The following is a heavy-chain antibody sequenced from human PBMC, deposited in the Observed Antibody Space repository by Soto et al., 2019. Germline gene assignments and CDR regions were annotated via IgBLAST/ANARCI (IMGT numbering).Heavy chain of an antibody. Sequence: EVQLVESGGGLIQPGGSLRLSCAASGLTVSSNYMSWVRQAPGKGLEWVSVIYSGGSTDYADSVKGRFTISRDNSKNTLYIQMNSLRAEDTAVYYCARGKNYGSGSYSGYWCQGTLVTVSS. CDR1: GLTVSSNY. CDR3: ARGKNYGSGSYSGY. V-gene: IGHV3-53*01. J-gene: IGHJ4*02. D-gene: IGHD3-10*01. CDR2: IYSGGST.